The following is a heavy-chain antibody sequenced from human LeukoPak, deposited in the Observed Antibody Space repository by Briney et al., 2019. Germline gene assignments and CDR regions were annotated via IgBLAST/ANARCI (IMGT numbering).Heavy chain of an antibody. CDR1: GYSFIDYW. V-gene: IGHV5-51*01. CDR2: IYPGDSRT. CDR3: ACRMFASNWFQP. Sequence: KVGESLKISCQGSGYSFIDYWIGWVRQMPGKGLEWMAVIYPGDSRTRYNPSFQGQVTISADESINTAYLEWNSLKASDTALYYCACRMFASNWFQPWGQGTLVTVSS. D-gene: IGHD3-10*02. J-gene: IGHJ5*02.